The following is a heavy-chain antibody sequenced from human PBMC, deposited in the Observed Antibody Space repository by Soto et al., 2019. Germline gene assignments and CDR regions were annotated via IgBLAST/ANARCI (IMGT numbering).Heavy chain of an antibody. CDR2: ISSSSSYI. V-gene: IGHV3-21*01. CDR3: ASWTYPRYAFDI. D-gene: IGHD5-12*01. CDR1: GFTFSSYS. Sequence: VGSLRLSCAAPGFTFSSYSMNWVRQAPGKGLEWVSSISSSSSYIYYADSVKGRFTISRDNAKNSLYLQMNSLRAEDTAVYYCASWTYPRYAFDIWGQGTMVTVSS. J-gene: IGHJ3*02.